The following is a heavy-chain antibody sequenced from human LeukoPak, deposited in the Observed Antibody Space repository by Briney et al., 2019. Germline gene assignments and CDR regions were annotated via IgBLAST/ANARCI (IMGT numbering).Heavy chain of an antibody. CDR2: ISAYNGNT. CDR3: ARVSGSSGWLYYYYYYMDV. CDR1: GYTFTSYG. D-gene: IGHD6-19*01. Sequence: ASVKVSCKASGYTFTSYGTSWVRQAPGQGLEWMGWISAYNGNTNYAQKLQGRVTMTTDTSTSTAYMELRSLRSDDTAVYYCARVSGSSGWLYYYYYYMDVWGKGTTVTVSS. V-gene: IGHV1-18*01. J-gene: IGHJ6*03.